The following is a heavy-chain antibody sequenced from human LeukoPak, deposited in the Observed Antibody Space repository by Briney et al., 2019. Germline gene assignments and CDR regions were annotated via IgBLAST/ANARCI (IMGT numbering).Heavy chain of an antibody. V-gene: IGHV3-48*01. D-gene: IGHD2-15*01. CDR3: ARTYCSGSGCYQIDY. Sequence: GGSLRLSCAASGFTFSSYAMSWVRQAPGKGLEWVSYISSSRTIYYTDSVKGRFTISRDNAKNSVFLQMNSLRAEDTAVYYCARTYCSGSGCYQIDYWGQGTLVTVSS. CDR2: ISSSRTI. J-gene: IGHJ4*02. CDR1: GFTFSSYA.